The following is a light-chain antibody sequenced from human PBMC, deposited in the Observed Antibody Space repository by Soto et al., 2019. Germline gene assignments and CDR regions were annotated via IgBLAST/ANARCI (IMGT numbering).Light chain of an antibody. CDR2: DAS. Sequence: DIQMTQSPSTLSASVGDRVTITCRASQSISSWLAWYQQKPGKAPKLLIYDASSLESGVPSRFSGSGSGTEFTLTISSLQPDDFATYYFQQYNRIKTFGQGTKVEIK. V-gene: IGKV1-5*01. J-gene: IGKJ1*01. CDR1: QSISSW. CDR3: QQYNRIKT.